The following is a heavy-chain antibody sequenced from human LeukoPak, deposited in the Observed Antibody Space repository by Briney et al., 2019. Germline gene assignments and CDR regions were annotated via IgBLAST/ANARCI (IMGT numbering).Heavy chain of an antibody. Sequence: GETLKISCKGSGYRFTNYWISGVRQMRGKGLEWMGMIDPSDSYTSYSTSFQGHVTISVDKSITTAYLQWSSLEASDTAMYYCARRVVVPTAGSFDPWGQGTLVIVSS. CDR1: GYRFTNYW. CDR2: IDPSDSYT. J-gene: IGHJ5*02. V-gene: IGHV5-10-1*01. CDR3: ARRVVVPTAGSFDP. D-gene: IGHD2-2*01.